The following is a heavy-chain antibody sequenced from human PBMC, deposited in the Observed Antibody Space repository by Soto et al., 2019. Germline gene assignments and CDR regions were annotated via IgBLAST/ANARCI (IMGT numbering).Heavy chain of an antibody. CDR2: IIPIFGTA. V-gene: IGHV1-69*13. Sequence: SVKVSCKASGGTFSSYAISWVRQAPGQGLEWMGGIIPIFGTANYAQKFQGRVTITADESTSTAYMELSSLRSEDTAVYYCARVQKYYDFWSGDSKGYYYYGMDVWGQGTTVTVSS. J-gene: IGHJ6*02. CDR3: ARVQKYYDFWSGDSKGYYYYGMDV. D-gene: IGHD3-3*01. CDR1: GGTFSSYA.